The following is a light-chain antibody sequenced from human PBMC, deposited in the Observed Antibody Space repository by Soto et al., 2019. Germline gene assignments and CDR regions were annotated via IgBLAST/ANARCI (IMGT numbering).Light chain of an antibody. CDR3: QQRSNWPLMYT. Sequence: EIVLTQSPATLSLSPGERATLSCRASQSVSSYLAWYQQKPGQAPRLLIYDASNRATGIPARFSGSGSGTEFPLTISRLEPEDCAVYYCQQRSNWPLMYTFGQGTKLEIK. CDR2: DAS. V-gene: IGKV3-11*01. J-gene: IGKJ2*01. CDR1: QSVSSY.